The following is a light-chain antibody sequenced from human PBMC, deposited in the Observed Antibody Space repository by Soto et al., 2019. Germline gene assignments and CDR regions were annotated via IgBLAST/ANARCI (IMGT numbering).Light chain of an antibody. CDR1: QGISTY. J-gene: IGKJ4*01. Sequence: DIQMTQSPSSLSASVGDRVTITCRASQGISTYLAWFQQRPGQVPNLLIYSASALQSGVPSRFSGSGSGTDFTLTISSLQPEDVATYYCQKYNSAPLTFGGGTKVDIK. CDR2: SAS. V-gene: IGKV1-27*01. CDR3: QKYNSAPLT.